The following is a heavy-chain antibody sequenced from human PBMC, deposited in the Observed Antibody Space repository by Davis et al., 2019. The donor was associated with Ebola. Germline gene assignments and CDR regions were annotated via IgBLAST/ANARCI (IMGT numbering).Heavy chain of an antibody. V-gene: IGHV4-34*01. CDR1: GGSFNGFY. CDR3: ARRTISLRTFDP. J-gene: IGHJ5*02. Sequence: SETLSLTCTVTGGSFNGFYWSWIRQPPGKGLKWIGEINHNGGTIYNPSLKSRVTISVDTSKNQFSLRLNSVTAADTGVYYCARRTISLRTFDPWGQGTLVTVSS. D-gene: IGHD3-3*01. CDR2: INHNGGT.